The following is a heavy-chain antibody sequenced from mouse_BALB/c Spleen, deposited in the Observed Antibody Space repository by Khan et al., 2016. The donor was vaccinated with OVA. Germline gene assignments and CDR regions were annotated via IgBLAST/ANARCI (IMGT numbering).Heavy chain of an antibody. Sequence: EVELVESGGDLVKPGGSLKLSCAASGFTFSTYGMSWVRQTADRRLEWVATVSTGGSYTYYPDSVKGRFTTSRDNAKNTLYLQMNSLKSEDTAMFYCTRLAYYYDSEGFAYWGQGTLVTVSA. V-gene: IGHV5-6*01. D-gene: IGHD1-1*01. CDR1: GFTFSTYG. CDR3: TRLAYYYDSEGFAY. CDR2: VSTGGSYT. J-gene: IGHJ3*01.